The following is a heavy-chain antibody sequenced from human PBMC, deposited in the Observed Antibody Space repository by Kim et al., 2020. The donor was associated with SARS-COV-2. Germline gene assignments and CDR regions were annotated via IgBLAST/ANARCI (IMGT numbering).Heavy chain of an antibody. J-gene: IGHJ4*02. CDR3: ARGHAVATSFDY. D-gene: IGHD5-12*01. Sequence: ASVKVSCKASGYTFTTHYMHWVRQAPGQGLEWMGMIDGSSGGTTYAQKFQGRVTMTRDTSTSTVYMELSSLRSEDTAVYYCARGHAVATSFDYWGQGTLVTVSS. V-gene: IGHV1-46*01. CDR2: IDGSSGGT. CDR1: GYTFTTHY.